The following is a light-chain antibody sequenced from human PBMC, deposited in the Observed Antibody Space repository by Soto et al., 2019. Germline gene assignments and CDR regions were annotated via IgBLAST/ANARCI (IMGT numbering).Light chain of an antibody. J-gene: IGKJ3*01. CDR3: QHYGSSPPEFT. CDR2: GAS. CDR1: QSVSSNY. V-gene: IGKV3-20*01. Sequence: EIVLTQSPGTLSLSPGERATLSCRASQSVSSNYLAWYQQRPGQAPRLLIFGASYGAAGIPDRFSGSGSGTDFILTISRLEPEDFAVYYCQHYGSSPPEFTFGPGTKVDSK.